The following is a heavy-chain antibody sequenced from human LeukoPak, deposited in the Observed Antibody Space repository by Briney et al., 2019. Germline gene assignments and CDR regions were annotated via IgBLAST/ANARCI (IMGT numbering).Heavy chain of an antibody. V-gene: IGHV1-18*01. CDR3: ARDRVGGDLTGESLY. D-gene: IGHD1-14*01. Sequence: ASVKVSCKTSVYIFNNFGITWERQAPGQGLEWMGWISAFNGNTVYTQKVQGRLTLTTDTSTTTAFMELRNLKRGDTAIYYCARDRVGGDLTGESLYWGQGTLVTVS. CDR2: ISAFNGNT. J-gene: IGHJ4*02. CDR1: VYIFNNFG.